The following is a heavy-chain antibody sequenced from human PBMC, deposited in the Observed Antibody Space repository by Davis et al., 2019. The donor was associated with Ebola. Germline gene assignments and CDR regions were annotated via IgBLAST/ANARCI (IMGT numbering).Heavy chain of an antibody. J-gene: IGHJ6*02. Sequence: GESLKISCAASGFTFSSYAMSWVRQAPGKGLEWVSAISGSGGSTYYADSVKGRFTISRDNSKNTLYLQMNSLRAEDTAVYYCASHDYYGSGSYYIVYYYYGMDVWGHGTTVTVSS. CDR3: ASHDYYGSGSYYIVYYYYGMDV. V-gene: IGHV3-23*01. CDR1: GFTFSSYA. CDR2: ISGSGGST. D-gene: IGHD3-10*01.